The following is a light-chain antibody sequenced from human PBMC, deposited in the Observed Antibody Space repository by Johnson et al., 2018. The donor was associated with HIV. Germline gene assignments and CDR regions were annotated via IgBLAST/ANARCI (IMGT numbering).Light chain of an antibody. CDR1: DSNIGNNY. V-gene: IGLV1-51*01. CDR2: DNN. J-gene: IGLJ1*01. Sequence: HSVLTQPPSVSAAPGQKVTISCSGTDSNIGNNYVSWYQQLPGTAPKLLIYDNNKRPSGIPDRFSGSKSGTSATLGITGLQTGDEADYYCGTWDSGLSAGGVFGTGTKVTVL. CDR3: GTWDSGLSAGGV.